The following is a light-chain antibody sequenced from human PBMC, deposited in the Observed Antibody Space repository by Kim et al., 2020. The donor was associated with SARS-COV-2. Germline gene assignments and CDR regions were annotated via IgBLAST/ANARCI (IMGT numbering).Light chain of an antibody. Sequence: GKTVTISCTRSMGSIGDNYVQWYQQRPGGVPTTVIYEDDQRPSGVPDRFSGSIDSSSNSASLTISGLKTEDEADYYCQSYNRSIVVFGGGTQLTVL. J-gene: IGLJ2*01. CDR3: QSYNRSIVV. CDR2: EDD. V-gene: IGLV6-57*03. CDR1: MGSIGDNY.